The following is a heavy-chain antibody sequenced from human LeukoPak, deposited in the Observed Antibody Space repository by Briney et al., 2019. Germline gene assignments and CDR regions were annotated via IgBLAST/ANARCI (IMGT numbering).Heavy chain of an antibody. J-gene: IGHJ5*02. CDR1: GFIFSSYD. CDR2: ISGSGGST. V-gene: IGHV3-23*01. D-gene: IGHD1-26*01. CDR3: AKDPRAGGGSS. Sequence: GGSLRLSCAASGFIFSSYDMSWVRQAPGKGLEWVSGISGSGGSTFYADSVKGRLTISRDNSKNTLYLQMNSLRAEDTAIYYCAKDPRAGGGSSWGQGTLVTVSS.